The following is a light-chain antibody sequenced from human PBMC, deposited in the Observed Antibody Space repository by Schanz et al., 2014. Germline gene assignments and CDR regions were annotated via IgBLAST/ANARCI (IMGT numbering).Light chain of an antibody. CDR2: AAS. CDR3: QQYNSFTWT. CDR1: QSLISW. V-gene: IGKV1-5*01. J-gene: IGKJ1*01. Sequence: DIQMTQSPSSLSASVGDRVTITCRASQSLISWLAWYQQKPGKAPKLLIYAASSLQSGVPSRFSGSGSGTEFTLTISSLQPDDFATYYCQQYNSFTWTFGQGTKVEIK.